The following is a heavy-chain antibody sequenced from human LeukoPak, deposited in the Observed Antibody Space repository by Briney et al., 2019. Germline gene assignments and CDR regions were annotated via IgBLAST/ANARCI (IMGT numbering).Heavy chain of an antibody. CDR2: ISVYNGNT. CDR3: ARFHFRNNWFDP. J-gene: IGHJ5*02. Sequence: GASVTVSCKASGYTFTSYGISWVRQAPGQGLEWMGWISVYNGNTNYAQKLQGRVTMTTDTSTSTAYMELRSLRSDDTAVYYCARFHFRNNWFDPWGQGTLVTVSS. D-gene: IGHD3-3*02. CDR1: GYTFTSYG. V-gene: IGHV1-18*01.